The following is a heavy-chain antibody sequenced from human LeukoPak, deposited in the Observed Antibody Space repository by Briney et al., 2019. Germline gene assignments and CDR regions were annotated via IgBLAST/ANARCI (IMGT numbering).Heavy chain of an antibody. CDR2: MNPNSGNT. J-gene: IGHJ6*03. CDR1: GYTFTSYD. D-gene: IGHD3-3*01. V-gene: IGHV1-8*03. CDR3: ARLRDFSARDYYYYYMDV. Sequence: GASVKVSCKASGYTFTSYDINWVRQATGQGLEWMGWMNPNSGNTGYAQKFQGRVTITRNTSISTAYMELSSLRSEDTAVYYCARLRDFSARDYYYYYMDVWGKGTTVTVSS.